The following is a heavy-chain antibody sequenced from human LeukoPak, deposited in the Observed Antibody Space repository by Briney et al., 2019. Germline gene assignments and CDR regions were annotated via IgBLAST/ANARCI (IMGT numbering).Heavy chain of an antibody. V-gene: IGHV3-23*01. CDR1: GFIFSTYD. CDR2: IITTGDYT. Sequence: GGALLLSCVGSGFIFSTYDMGRGRQPPGKGLEGGSAIITTGDYTKDADSVKGRFTISRDNSQNSLFLQMHSLRAEDTAVYYCAKKPATIKFPFDIWGQGTLVAVSP. D-gene: IGHD5-24*01. J-gene: IGHJ4*02. CDR3: AKKPATIKFPFDI.